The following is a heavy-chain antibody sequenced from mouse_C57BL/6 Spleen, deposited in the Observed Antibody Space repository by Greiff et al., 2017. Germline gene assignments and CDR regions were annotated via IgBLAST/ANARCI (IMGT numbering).Heavy chain of an antibody. Sequence: VQLQQPGAELVRPGSSVKLSCKASGYTFTSYWMHWVKQRPIQGLEWIGNIDPSDSETHYNQKFKDKATLTVDKSSSPAYMQRSSLTSEDSAVYYCARDKDYDWFADWGQGTLVTVSA. J-gene: IGHJ3*01. CDR1: GYTFTSYW. V-gene: IGHV1-52*01. D-gene: IGHD2-4*01. CDR2: IDPSDSET. CDR3: ARDKDYDWFAD.